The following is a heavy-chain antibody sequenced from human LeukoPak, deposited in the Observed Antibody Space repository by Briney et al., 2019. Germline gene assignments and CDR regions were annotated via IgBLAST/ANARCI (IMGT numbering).Heavy chain of an antibody. J-gene: IGHJ6*04. CDR1: GSTFDDYA. CDR3: AELGITMIGGV. V-gene: IGHV3-9*01. Sequence: GGSLRLSCAASGSTFDDYAMHWVRQAPGKGLEWVSGISWNSGRIGYADSVKGRFTISRDNAKNSLYLQMNSLRAEDTAVYYCAELGITMIGGVWGKGTTVTISS. CDR2: ISWNSGRI. D-gene: IGHD3-10*02.